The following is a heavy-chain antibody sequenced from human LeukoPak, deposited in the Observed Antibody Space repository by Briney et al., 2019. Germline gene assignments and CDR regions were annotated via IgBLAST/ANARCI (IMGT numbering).Heavy chain of an antibody. J-gene: IGHJ4*02. Sequence: GGSLRLSCAASGFAFSSNWMHWVRQAPGMGLVWVSHISTDARTITYAAFVKGRFTISRDNAKNTLYLQMNSLRAEDTALYYCVRGQATAWGLDYWGQGTLVTVSS. D-gene: IGHD6-13*01. V-gene: IGHV3-74*01. CDR1: GFAFSSNW. CDR2: ISTDARTI. CDR3: VRGQATAWGLDY.